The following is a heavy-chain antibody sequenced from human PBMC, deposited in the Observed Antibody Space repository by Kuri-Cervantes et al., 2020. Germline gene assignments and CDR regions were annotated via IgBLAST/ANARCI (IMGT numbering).Heavy chain of an antibody. Sequence: GGSLRLSCAASGFTFSSSWMHWVCQAPEKGLEWVADIKCDGSEKYYVDSVKGRLTISRDNAKNSLYLQVNSLRAEDMTVYYCARARSNFGSGSYVDYWGQGTLVTVSS. CDR2: IKCDGSEK. J-gene: IGHJ4*02. CDR3: ARARSNFGSGSYVDY. CDR1: GFTFSSSW. V-gene: IGHV3-52*01. D-gene: IGHD3-10*01.